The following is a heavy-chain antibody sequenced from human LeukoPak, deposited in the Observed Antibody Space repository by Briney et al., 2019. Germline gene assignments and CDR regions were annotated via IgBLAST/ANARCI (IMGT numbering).Heavy chain of an antibody. CDR1: GFTFSSYS. V-gene: IGHV3-21*01. D-gene: IGHD5-18*01. CDR3: ARGLDTAMVSYYSDY. Sequence: GGSLRLSCAASGFTFSSYSMNWVRQAPGKGLEWVSSISSSSSYIYYADSVKGRFTISRDNAKNSLYLQMNSLRAEDTAVYYCARGLDTAMVSYYSDYWGQGTLVTVSS. J-gene: IGHJ4*02. CDR2: ISSSSSYI.